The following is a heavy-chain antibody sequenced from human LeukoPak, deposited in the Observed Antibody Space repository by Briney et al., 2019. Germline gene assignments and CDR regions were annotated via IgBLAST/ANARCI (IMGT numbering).Heavy chain of an antibody. J-gene: IGHJ6*02. CDR2: IYYSGST. CDR1: GGSISSGGYY. CDR3: ARERDIAGMDV. D-gene: IGHD2-15*01. Sequence: SETLSLTCTVSGGSISSGGYYWSWIRQHPGKGLEWIGYIYYSGSTYYNPSLKSRVTISVDTSKNQFSLKLSSVTAADTAVYYCARERDIAGMDVWGQGTTVTVSS. V-gene: IGHV4-31*03.